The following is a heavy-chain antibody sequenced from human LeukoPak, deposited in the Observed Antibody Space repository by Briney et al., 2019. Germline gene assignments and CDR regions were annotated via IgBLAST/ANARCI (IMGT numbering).Heavy chain of an antibody. CDR2: IYYSGNS. D-gene: IGHD3-10*01. J-gene: IGHJ4*02. CDR1: GGSISSSSYH. CDR3: ARRGAGAHFDY. Sequence: SGTLSLTCTVSGGSISSSSYHWGWIRQPPGKGLEWIGSIYYSGNSYYNPSLKRRVTISVDTSKNQFSLKLSSVTAADTAVYYCARRGAGAHFDYWGQGSLVTVSS. V-gene: IGHV4-39*01.